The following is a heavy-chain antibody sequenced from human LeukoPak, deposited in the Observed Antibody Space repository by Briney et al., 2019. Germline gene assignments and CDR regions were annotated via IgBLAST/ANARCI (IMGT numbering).Heavy chain of an antibody. CDR1: GGTFSSYA. Sequence: GASVKVPCKTSGGTFSSYAITWVRQAPGQGLEWMGWISAYNGNTNYAQNLQGRVTMTTDTSTSTAYMELRSLRSDDTAMYYCARMEMATAIFDYWGQGTLVTVSS. D-gene: IGHD5-24*01. CDR3: ARMEMATAIFDY. J-gene: IGHJ4*02. V-gene: IGHV1-18*01. CDR2: ISAYNGNT.